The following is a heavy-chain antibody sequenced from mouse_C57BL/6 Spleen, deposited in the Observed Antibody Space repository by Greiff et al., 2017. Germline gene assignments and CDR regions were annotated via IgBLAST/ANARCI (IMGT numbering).Heavy chain of an antibody. V-gene: IGHV5-16*01. J-gene: IGHJ4*01. CDR2: INYDGSST. CDR3: ARGTGRPYAMDY. D-gene: IGHD4-1*01. CDR1: GFTFSDYY. Sequence: EVKLVESEGGLVQPGSSMKLSCTASGFTFSDYYMAWVRQVPEKGLEWVANINYDGSSTYYLDSLKSRFIISRDNAKNILYLQMSSLKSEDTATYYCARGTGRPYAMDYWGQGTSVTVSS.